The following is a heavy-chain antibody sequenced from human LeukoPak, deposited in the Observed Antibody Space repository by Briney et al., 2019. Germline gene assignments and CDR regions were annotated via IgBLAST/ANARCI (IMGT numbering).Heavy chain of an antibody. CDR2: IRGDVRAT. V-gene: IGHV3-74*01. CDR1: GCIFPDYW. CDR3: ARLYVPEEHKPAWYDAP. J-gene: IGHJ5*02. D-gene: IGHD3-10*02. Sequence: GGSLRLSCAASGCIFPDYWMHWVRQAPGSERGWVARIRGDVRATTYADSVKGRFTISRDNAMSTGFLQMKSLRAEETGRDYCARLYVPEEHKPAWYDAPSGQGILATLSS.